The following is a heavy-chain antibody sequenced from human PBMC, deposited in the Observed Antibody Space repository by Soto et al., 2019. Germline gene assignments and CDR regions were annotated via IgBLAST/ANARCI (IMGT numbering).Heavy chain of an antibody. CDR2: IYYSGST. D-gene: IGHD1-20*01. J-gene: IGHJ4*02. CDR1: GGSIISGGYC. V-gene: IGHV4-31*03. Sequence: PSETLSLTCTVSGGSIISGGYCWSWIRQHPGKGLEWIGYIYYSGSTYYNPSLKSRVTISVDTSKNQFSLKLSSVTAADTAVYYCARGHDPIVNYYFDYWGQGTLVTSPQ. CDR3: ARGHDPIVNYYFDY.